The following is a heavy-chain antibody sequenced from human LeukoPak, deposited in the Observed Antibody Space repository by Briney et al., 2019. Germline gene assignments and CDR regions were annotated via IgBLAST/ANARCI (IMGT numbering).Heavy chain of an antibody. CDR1: GFTFSSYA. CDR2: ISSSSSYI. CDR3: ARDLKLLYGMDV. V-gene: IGHV3-21*01. J-gene: IGHJ6*02. Sequence: GGSLRLSCAASGFTFSSYAMHWVRQAPGKGLEWVSSISSSSSYIYYADSVKGRFTISRDNAKNSLYLQMNSLRAEDTAVYYCARDLKLLYGMDVWGQGTTVTVSS.